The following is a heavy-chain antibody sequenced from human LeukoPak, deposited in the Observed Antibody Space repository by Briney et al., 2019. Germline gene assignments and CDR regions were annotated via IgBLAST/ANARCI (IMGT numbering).Heavy chain of an antibody. CDR2: ISSSSSYI. CDR1: GFTFSSYS. CDR3: AKGGLGYYESSPYPDY. J-gene: IGHJ4*02. V-gene: IGHV3-21*04. Sequence: GGSLRLSCAASGFTFSSYSMNWVRQAPGKGLEWVSSISSSSSYIYYADSVKGRFTISRDNAKNSLYLQMNSLRAEDTALYYCAKGGLGYYESSPYPDYWGQGTLVTVSS. D-gene: IGHD3-22*01.